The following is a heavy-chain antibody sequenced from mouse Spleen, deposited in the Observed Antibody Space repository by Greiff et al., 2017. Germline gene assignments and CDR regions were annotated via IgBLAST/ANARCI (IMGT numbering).Heavy chain of an antibody. J-gene: IGHJ2*01. D-gene: IGHD1-1*01. Sequence: EVKLVESGGGLVKPGGSLKLSCAASGFTFSSYAMSWVRQTPEKRLEWVATISSGGSYTYYPDSVKGRFTISRDNAKNTLYLQMSSLRSEDTAMYYCARGLLRDYFDYWGQGTTLTVSS. CDR2: ISSGGSYT. V-gene: IGHV5-9-1*01. CDR3: ARGLLRDYFDY. CDR1: GFTFSSYA.